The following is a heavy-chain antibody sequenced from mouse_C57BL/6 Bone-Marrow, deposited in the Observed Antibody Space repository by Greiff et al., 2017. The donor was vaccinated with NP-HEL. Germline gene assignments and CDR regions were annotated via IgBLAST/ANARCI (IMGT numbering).Heavy chain of an antibody. CDR1: GFTFSSYA. J-gene: IGHJ4*01. Sequence: EVQLMESGGGLVKPGGSLKLSCAASGFTFSSYAMPWVRQTPEKRLEWVATISDGGSYTYYPDNVKGRSTISRDNAKNNLDLQMSHLKSEDTAMSYCARGLGRYYAMDYGDRGTSVTVTS. V-gene: IGHV5-4*01. CDR3: ARGLGRYYAMDY. CDR2: ISDGGSYT. D-gene: IGHD3-3*01.